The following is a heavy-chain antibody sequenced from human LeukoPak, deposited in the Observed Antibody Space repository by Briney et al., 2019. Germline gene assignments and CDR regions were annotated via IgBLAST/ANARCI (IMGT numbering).Heavy chain of an antibody. CDR1: GGSISGYY. CDR2: IYYSGGT. D-gene: IGHD5-24*01. Sequence: SETLSLTCSVSGGSISGYYWSWTRQPPGKGLKWIGYIYYSGGTNYNPSLKSRVTMSVGTSKNQFSLNLTSVTAADTAVYYCAKGNGYSYSWGQGTLVTVSS. J-gene: IGHJ4*02. CDR3: AKGNGYSYS. V-gene: IGHV4-59*01.